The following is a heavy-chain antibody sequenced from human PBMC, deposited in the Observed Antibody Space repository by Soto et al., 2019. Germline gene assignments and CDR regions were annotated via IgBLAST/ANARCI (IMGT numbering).Heavy chain of an antibody. CDR3: ARAKGYCSGGSCYPAGAFDI. J-gene: IGHJ3*02. CDR1: GFTFSSYG. D-gene: IGHD2-15*01. CDR2: IWYDGSNK. Sequence: PGGSLRLSCAASGFTFSSYGMHWVRQAPGKGLEWVAVIWYDGSNKYYADSVKGRFTISRDNSKNTLYLQMNSLRAEDTAVYYCARAKGYCSGGSCYPAGAFDIWGQGTMVTVSS. V-gene: IGHV3-33*01.